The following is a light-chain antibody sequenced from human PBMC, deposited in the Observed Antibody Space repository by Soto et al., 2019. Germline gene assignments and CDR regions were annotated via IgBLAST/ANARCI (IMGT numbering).Light chain of an antibody. CDR3: QQTYDSLVS. Sequence: DIQMTQSPPSLSASVGDRVTITCRASQTISDYLHWYQQKPGKATTLLIYDSSSLQTGVPPRFSGSGSGTEFTLTISSLQPEDFGTYYCQQTYDSLVSVGGGTKVDIK. CDR1: QTISDY. CDR2: DSS. V-gene: IGKV1-39*01. J-gene: IGKJ4*01.